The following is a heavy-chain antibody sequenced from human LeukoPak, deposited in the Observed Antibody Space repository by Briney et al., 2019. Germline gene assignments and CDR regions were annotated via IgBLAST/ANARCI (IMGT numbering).Heavy chain of an antibody. CDR1: GFTFSSYA. D-gene: IGHD3-16*01. J-gene: IGHJ4*02. CDR2: ISGRGGST. CDR3: ARVRWGGLYYFDY. Sequence: GGSLRLSCAASGFTFSSYAMSWVRQAPGQGLEWVSAISGRGGSTYYADSVKGRFTISRDNSKNTLYLQMNSLRAEDTAVYYCARVRWGGLYYFDYWGQGTLVTVSS. V-gene: IGHV3-23*01.